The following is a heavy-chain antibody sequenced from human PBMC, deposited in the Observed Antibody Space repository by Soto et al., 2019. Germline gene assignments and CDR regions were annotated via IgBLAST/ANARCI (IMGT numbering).Heavy chain of an antibody. V-gene: IGHV3-23*01. Sequence: GGSLRLSCAASGFTFSIFAMSWVRQSPGKGLEWVSTISGSGGSTYYADAVKGRFTISRDNSMGTLYLQMKSLRVEDTAIYYCAKEVSLGSTVDLGYWGQGALVTVYS. D-gene: IGHD7-27*01. J-gene: IGHJ4*02. CDR1: GFTFSIFA. CDR2: ISGSGGST. CDR3: AKEVSLGSTVDLGY.